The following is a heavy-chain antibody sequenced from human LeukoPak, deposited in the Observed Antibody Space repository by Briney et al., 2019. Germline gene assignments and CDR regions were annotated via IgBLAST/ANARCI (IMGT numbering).Heavy chain of an antibody. CDR3: ARMQVDKYSRDYYYYVDV. CDR1: GGSISSYY. V-gene: IGHV4-4*09. Sequence: SETLSLTSTVSGGSISSYYWSWIRQPPGKGLEWIGYIYTSGSTNYNPSLKSRVTISVDTSKNQFSLKLSSVTAADTAVYYCARMQVDKYSRDYYYYVDVWGKGTTVTVSS. CDR2: IYTSGST. J-gene: IGHJ6*03. D-gene: IGHD2-15*01.